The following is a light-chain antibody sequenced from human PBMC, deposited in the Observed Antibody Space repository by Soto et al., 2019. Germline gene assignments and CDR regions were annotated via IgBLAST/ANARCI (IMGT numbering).Light chain of an antibody. CDR1: QSISGR. CDR3: QQYYSYPWT. J-gene: IGKJ1*01. CDR2: DAS. Sequence: DIQMTQSPFTLSASVGDRVTITCRASQSISGRLAWHQQRPGKAPKVLIYDASNLKSGVPSRFSGSGSGTEFTLTISSLQPDDFATYYCQQYYSYPWTFGQGTKVEIK. V-gene: IGKV1-5*01.